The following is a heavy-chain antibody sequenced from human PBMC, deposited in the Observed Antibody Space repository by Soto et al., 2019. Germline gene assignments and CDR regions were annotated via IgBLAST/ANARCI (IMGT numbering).Heavy chain of an antibody. J-gene: IGHJ4*02. CDR1: GFTVSSNY. CDR2: IYSGGST. D-gene: IGHD4-17*01. V-gene: IGHV3-66*04. CDR3: ASHDYGDYVHSDY. Sequence: EVQLVESGGGLVQPGGSLRLSCAASGFTVSSNYMSWVRQAPGKGLEWVSVIYSGGSTYYADSVKGRFTISRDNSKNTRYLQMNSLRAEDTAVYYCASHDYGDYVHSDYWGQGTLVTVSS.